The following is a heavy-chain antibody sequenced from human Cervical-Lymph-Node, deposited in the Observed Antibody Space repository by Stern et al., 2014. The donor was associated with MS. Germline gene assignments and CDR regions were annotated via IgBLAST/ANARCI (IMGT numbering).Heavy chain of an antibody. CDR3: AKSAVALMVFAPDS. V-gene: IGHV3-30*18. CDR1: GFTFSTHC. CDR2: ISYDGTNK. D-gene: IGHD2-8*01. Sequence: QVQLVESGGGVIQPGRSLTLSCAASGFTFSTHCMHWVRQAPGKGLEWVALISYDGTNKYYPDSVKGRFTISRDNSKSTLYLQMNSLRPEDTALYYCAKSAVALMVFAPDSWGQGTLVTVSS. J-gene: IGHJ4*02.